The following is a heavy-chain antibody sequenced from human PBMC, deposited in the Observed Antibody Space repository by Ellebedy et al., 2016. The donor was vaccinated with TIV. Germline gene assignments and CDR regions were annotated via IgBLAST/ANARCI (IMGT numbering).Heavy chain of an antibody. J-gene: IGHJ4*02. D-gene: IGHD6-13*01. V-gene: IGHV4-4*02. CDR2: IYHSGST. CDR1: GGSISSSNW. Sequence: SETLSLTCAVSGGSISSSNWWSWVRQPPGTGLEWLGEIYHSGSTNYNPSLKSRVTISVDKSKNQFSLKLSSVTAADTAVYYCAREAAAGKDVNYFDYWGQGTLVTVSS. CDR3: AREAAAGKDVNYFDY.